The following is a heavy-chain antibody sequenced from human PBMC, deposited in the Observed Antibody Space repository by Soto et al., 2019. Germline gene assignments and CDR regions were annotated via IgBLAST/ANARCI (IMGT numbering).Heavy chain of an antibody. D-gene: IGHD2-15*01. Sequence: PSETLSLTCAVSGGSISSSNLWSWVRPPPGKGLEWIGEIYHSGSTNYNPSLKSRVTISVDKSKNQFSLKLSSVTAADTAVYYCAREDCSGGSCVGNWFDPWGQGTLVTVS. J-gene: IGHJ5*02. CDR1: GGSISSSNL. CDR3: AREDCSGGSCVGNWFDP. CDR2: IYHSGST. V-gene: IGHV4-4*02.